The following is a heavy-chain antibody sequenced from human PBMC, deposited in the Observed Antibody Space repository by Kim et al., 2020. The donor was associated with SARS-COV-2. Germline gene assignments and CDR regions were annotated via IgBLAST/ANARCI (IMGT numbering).Heavy chain of an antibody. D-gene: IGHD1-7*01. Sequence: SVKVSCKASGFTFTSSAVQWVRQARGQRLEWIGWIVVGSGNTNYAQKFQERVTITRDMSTSTAYMELSSLRSEDTAVYYCAADSPLLDWNYVWYFDLWGRGTLVTVSS. J-gene: IGHJ2*01. CDR3: AADSPLLDWNYVWYFDL. CDR1: GFTFTSSA. V-gene: IGHV1-58*01. CDR2: IVVGSGNT.